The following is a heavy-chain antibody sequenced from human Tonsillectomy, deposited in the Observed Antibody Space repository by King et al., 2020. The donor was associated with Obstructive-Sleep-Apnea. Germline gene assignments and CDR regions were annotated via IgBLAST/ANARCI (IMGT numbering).Heavy chain of an antibody. CDR2: ISSDGTNK. CDR1: GFTLNNCG. Sequence: VQLVESGGGMVQPGRSLRLSCAASGFTLNNCGMHWVRQAPGKGPEWVALISSDGTNKYYADSVKGRFTISRDNSKNTLYLQLNSLRAVDTAVYYCAKGLMNYYGSYDTLDVWGQGTKVTVSS. D-gene: IGHD3-10*01. CDR3: AKGLMNYYGSYDTLDV. J-gene: IGHJ6*02. V-gene: IGHV3-30*18.